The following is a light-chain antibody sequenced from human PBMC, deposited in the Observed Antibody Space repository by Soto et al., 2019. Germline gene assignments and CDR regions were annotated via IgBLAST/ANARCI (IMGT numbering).Light chain of an antibody. J-gene: IGKJ1*01. CDR3: QQYNNWPRT. V-gene: IGKV3-15*01. CDR2: GAS. Sequence: DIVMTQSPVTLSVSPGDRATLSCRASQSVGHNLAWFQQKPGQAPRLLIYGASAGATGIPDRSSGSGFGTEFTLTISSLQSEDLAVYYCQQYNNWPRTFGQGTKVEMK. CDR1: QSVGHN.